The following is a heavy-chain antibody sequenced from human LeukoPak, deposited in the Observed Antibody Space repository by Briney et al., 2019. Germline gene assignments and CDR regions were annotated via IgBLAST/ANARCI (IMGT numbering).Heavy chain of an antibody. CDR3: ARAVASTYYDYVWGSFGY. Sequence: ASVKVSCKASGYTFTSYGISWVRQAPGQGLEWMGWISAYNGNTNYAQKLQGRVTMTTDTSTSTAYMELRSLRSDDTAVYYCARAVASTYYDYVWGSFGYWGQGTLVTVSS. CDR1: GYTFTSYG. V-gene: IGHV1-18*01. CDR2: ISAYNGNT. D-gene: IGHD3-16*01. J-gene: IGHJ4*02.